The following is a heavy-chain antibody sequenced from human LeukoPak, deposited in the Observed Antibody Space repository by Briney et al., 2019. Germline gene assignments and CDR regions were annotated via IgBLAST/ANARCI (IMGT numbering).Heavy chain of an antibody. Sequence: PGGSLRLSCVASGFTFNNYGVSWVRQAPGKELECVSIIAGGSISTYYADSVKGRFTISRDDSKKTVYLQMNNLRAEDTAVYYCAKELYYNRRSAWDYWGQGTLVTVSS. D-gene: IGHD3-22*01. CDR3: AKELYYNRRSAWDY. CDR2: IAGGSIST. J-gene: IGHJ4*02. V-gene: IGHV3-23*01. CDR1: GFTFNNYG.